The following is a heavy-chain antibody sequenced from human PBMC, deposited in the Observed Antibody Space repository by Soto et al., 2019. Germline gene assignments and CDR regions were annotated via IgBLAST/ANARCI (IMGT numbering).Heavy chain of an antibody. D-gene: IGHD3-16*01. J-gene: IGHJ3*02. V-gene: IGHV4-59*01. CDR2: IYYSGT. Sequence: SETLSLTCIFSGGSISSYYWSLIRQPPGKGLEWIAYIYYSGTSYNPSLKSRVSISLDTSKNQFSLKLSSVTAADTAVYYCAKDRLGGVSDAFDIWGQGTMVTVSS. CDR1: GGSISSYY. CDR3: AKDRLGGVSDAFDI.